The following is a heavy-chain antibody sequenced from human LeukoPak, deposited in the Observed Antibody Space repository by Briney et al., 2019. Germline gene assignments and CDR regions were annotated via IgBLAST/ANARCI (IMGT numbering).Heavy chain of an antibody. V-gene: IGHV3-49*04. CDR3: TREDFRGVIVGFDY. CDR2: IRSKAYGGTT. J-gene: IGHJ4*02. Sequence: PGGSLRLSCTASGFTFGDYAMSWVRQAPGEGLEWVGFIRSKAYGGTTEYAASVKGRFTISRDDSKSIAYLQMNSLKTEDTAVYYCTREDFRGVIVGFDYWGQGTLVTVSS. D-gene: IGHD3-10*01. CDR1: GFTFGDYA.